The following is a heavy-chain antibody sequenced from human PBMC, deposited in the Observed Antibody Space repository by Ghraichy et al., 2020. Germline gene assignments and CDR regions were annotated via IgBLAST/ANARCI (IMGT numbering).Heavy chain of an antibody. CDR1: GFTFSSYS. V-gene: IGHV3-48*02. CDR3: ARGGTGTPYYYYYGMDV. J-gene: IGHJ6*02. CDR2: ISSSSTI. D-gene: IGHD1-7*01. Sequence: GESLNISCAASGFTFSSYSMNWVRQAPGKGLEWVSYISSSSTIYYADSVKGRFTISRDNAKNSLYLQMNSLRDEDTAVYYCARGGTGTPYYYYYGMDVWGQGTTVTVSS.